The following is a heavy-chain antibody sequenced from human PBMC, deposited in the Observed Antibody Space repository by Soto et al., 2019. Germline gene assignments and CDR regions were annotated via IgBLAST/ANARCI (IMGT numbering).Heavy chain of an antibody. Sequence: PGGSLRLSCAASGFTFSSYGMYCVRQAPGKGLEWVTVISYGGSNKYYADSVKGRFTISRDNSKNTLYLQMNSLRAEDTAVYYCAKGAYSGIYSDFDYWGQGTLVTVSS. CDR3: AKGAYSGIYSDFDY. V-gene: IGHV3-30*18. J-gene: IGHJ4*02. CDR2: ISYGGSNK. D-gene: IGHD1-26*01. CDR1: GFTFSSYG.